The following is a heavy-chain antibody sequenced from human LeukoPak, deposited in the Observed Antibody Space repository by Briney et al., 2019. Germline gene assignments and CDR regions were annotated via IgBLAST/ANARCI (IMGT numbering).Heavy chain of an antibody. V-gene: IGHV1-2*02. D-gene: IGHD3-9*01. CDR2: INPNSGGT. CDR1: GYTFTGYY. J-gene: IGHJ6*02. Sequence: ASVTVSCKASGYTFTGYYMHWVRQAPGQGLEWLGWINPNSGGTNYAQKFQGRVTMTRDTSISTAYMELSRLRSDDTAVYYCARVGDILTGYYPYYYYGMDVWGQGTTVTVSS. CDR3: ARVGDILTGYYPYYYYGMDV.